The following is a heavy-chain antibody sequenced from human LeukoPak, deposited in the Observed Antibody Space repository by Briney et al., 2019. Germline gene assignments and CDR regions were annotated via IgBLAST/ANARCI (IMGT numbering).Heavy chain of an antibody. CDR2: ISSSGSTI. D-gene: IGHD3-10*01. Sequence: TGGSPRLSCAASGFTFSSYEMNWVRQAPGKGLEWVSYISSSGSTIYYADSVKGRFTISRDNAANSLYLQLNSLRAEDTAVYYCARDPGGSGNWGQGTLVTVSS. CDR3: ARDPGGSGN. J-gene: IGHJ4*02. V-gene: IGHV3-48*03. CDR1: GFTFSSYE.